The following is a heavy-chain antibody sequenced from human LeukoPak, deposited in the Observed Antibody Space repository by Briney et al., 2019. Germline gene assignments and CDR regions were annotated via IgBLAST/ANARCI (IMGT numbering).Heavy chain of an antibody. J-gene: IGHJ6*03. CDR2: ISGSGGST. Sequence: GGSLRLSCAASGFTFSSYGMSWVRQAPGKGLECVSGISGSGGSTYNADSAKGRLTISRDNSKNTLYLQMNSLRAEDTALYYCAKEHNYDSRDNPPPNRMDVWGKGTTVTISS. CDR3: AKEHNYDSRDNPPPNRMDV. D-gene: IGHD3-22*01. CDR1: GFTFSSYG. V-gene: IGHV3-23*01.